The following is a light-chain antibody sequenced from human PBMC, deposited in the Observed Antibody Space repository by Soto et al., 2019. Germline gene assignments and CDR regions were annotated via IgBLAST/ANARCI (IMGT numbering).Light chain of an antibody. CDR3: GSWDSSLSDYV. J-gene: IGLJ1*01. CDR1: SSNIGGNS. V-gene: IGLV1-51*01. CDR2: DDN. Sequence: QSVLTQPPSVSAAPGQKVTISCSGSSSNIGGNSVSWYQQLPGTAPKLLIYDDNKRPSGIPDRFSGSKSGTSATLGITGFQTGDEADYYCGSWDSSLSDYVFGTGTKAPS.